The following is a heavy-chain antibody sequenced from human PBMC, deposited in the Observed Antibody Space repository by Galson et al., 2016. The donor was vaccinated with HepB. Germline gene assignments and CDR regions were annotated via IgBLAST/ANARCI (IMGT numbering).Heavy chain of an antibody. CDR3: AKRHEYCPPVGCSVDY. CDR1: GFIFRNYG. Sequence: SLRLSCAGSGFIFRNYGMHWVRQAPGKGLEWVAADSMDGRRKFYADSVKGRFTISRDNSNNMLFLQMGSLRPYDTAVYYCAKRHEYCPPVGCSVDYWGQGTLVSVSS. CDR2: DSMDGRRK. J-gene: IGHJ4*02. D-gene: IGHD2/OR15-2a*01. V-gene: IGHV3-30*18.